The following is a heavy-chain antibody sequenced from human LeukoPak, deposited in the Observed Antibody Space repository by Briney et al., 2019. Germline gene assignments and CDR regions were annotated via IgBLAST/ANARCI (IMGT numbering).Heavy chain of an antibody. CDR3: ARELETAMVFDF. Sequence: GGSLRLSCAASGFTFITYGTHWVRQAPGKGLEWVAVIWYDGSKEYYADSVKGRFTISRDNSKNTLYLQMNSLRAEDTAVYYCARELETAMVFDFWGQGTLVTVSS. V-gene: IGHV3-33*01. CDR2: IWYDGSKE. CDR1: GFTFITYG. J-gene: IGHJ4*02. D-gene: IGHD5-18*01.